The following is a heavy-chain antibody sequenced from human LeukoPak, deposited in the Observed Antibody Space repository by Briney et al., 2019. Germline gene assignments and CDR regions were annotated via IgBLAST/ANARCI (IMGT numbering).Heavy chain of an antibody. CDR2: IKQDGGEK. CDR1: GFTLSTYW. J-gene: IGHJ4*02. D-gene: IGHD3-10*01. Sequence: GGSLRLSCAASGFTLSTYWMSWVRQAAGKGLEWVANIKQDGGEKYYVDSVKGRFTISRDNARNSVYLQMNSLRAEDTAVYYCTRPANQWYGAFPIDYWGQGTLVTVSS. V-gene: IGHV3-7*01. CDR3: TRPANQWYGAFPIDY.